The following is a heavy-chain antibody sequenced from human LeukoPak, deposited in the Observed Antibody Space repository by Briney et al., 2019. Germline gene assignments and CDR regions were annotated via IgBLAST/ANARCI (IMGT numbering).Heavy chain of an antibody. J-gene: IGHJ6*03. V-gene: IGHV3-20*04. D-gene: IGHD6-19*01. CDR2: INWNGGST. CDR1: GFTCDDYG. Sequence: GGSLILSCTASGFTCDDYGMSWVRQAPGKGLEWFSGINWNGGSTGYADYVKGRFTIYRDNAKDSLYLQMNSLRAEDTALYYCARGGAGLYYYYMDVWGKGTTVTVSS. CDR3: ARGGAGLYYYYMDV.